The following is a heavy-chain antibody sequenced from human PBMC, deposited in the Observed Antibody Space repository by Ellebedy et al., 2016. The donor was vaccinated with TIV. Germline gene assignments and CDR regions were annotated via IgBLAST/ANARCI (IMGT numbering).Heavy chain of an antibody. CDR3: ARPSYEDYMRKYYFDS. CDR2: IYPDDSDT. V-gene: IGHV5-51*01. D-gene: IGHD4-11*01. Sequence: GESLKISCKGSGYSFTNYWIGWVRQMPGKGLEWMGIIYPDDSDTRYSPSFQGQVTMSADKSASTAYLQWSSLKASDTAIYYCARPSYEDYMRKYYFDSWGQGTLVTVSS. J-gene: IGHJ4*02. CDR1: GYSFTNYW.